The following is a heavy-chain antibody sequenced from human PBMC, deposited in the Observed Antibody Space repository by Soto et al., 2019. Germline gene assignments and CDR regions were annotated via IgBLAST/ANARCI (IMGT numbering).Heavy chain of an antibody. CDR2: IYHSGST. CDR1: SGSISSSNW. Sequence: SETLSLTCAVSSGSISSSNWWSWVRQPPGKGLEWIGEIYHSGSTNYNPSLKSRVTISRDNSKNTLYLQMNSLRAEDTAVYYCAKDPKERSPNYMDVWGKGTTVTVSS. J-gene: IGHJ6*03. CDR3: AKDPKERSPNYMDV. V-gene: IGHV4-4*02.